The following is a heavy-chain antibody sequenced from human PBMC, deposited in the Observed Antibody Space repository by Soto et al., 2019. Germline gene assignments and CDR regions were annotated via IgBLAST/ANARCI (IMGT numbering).Heavy chain of an antibody. J-gene: IGHJ6*02. V-gene: IGHV3-64D*06. CDR3: VKSEKGVFWRDYGMDV. CDR2: ISSNVGST. Sequence: XGSLSISISASGFTFSSYSMHWVRQAPGKGLEYVSAISSNVGSTYYADSVKGRFTISRDNSKNTLYLQMSSLRAEDTAVYYCVKSEKGVFWRDYGMDVWGQGTTVTVSS. D-gene: IGHD3-3*01. CDR1: GFTFSSYS.